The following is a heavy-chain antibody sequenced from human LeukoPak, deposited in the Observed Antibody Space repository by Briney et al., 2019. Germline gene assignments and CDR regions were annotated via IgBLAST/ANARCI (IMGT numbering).Heavy chain of an antibody. V-gene: IGHV3-7*05. CDR3: AREGRESQGFDY. CDR2: IKQGGSEK. CDR1: GFTFSNYW. J-gene: IGHJ4*02. Sequence: PGGSLRLSCAASGFTFSNYWMTWVRQAPGKGLEWEANIKQGGSEKYYVDSVKGRFTVSRDNAKDSLYLQMNSLRAEDTAVYYCAREGRESQGFDYWGQGTLVTVSS. D-gene: IGHD3-10*01.